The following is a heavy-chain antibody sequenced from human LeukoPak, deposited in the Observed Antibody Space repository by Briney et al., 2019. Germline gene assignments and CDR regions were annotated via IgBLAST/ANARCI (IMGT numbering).Heavy chain of an antibody. CDR2: ISVYSGNT. V-gene: IGHV1-18*01. J-gene: IGHJ4*02. CDR3: ARDADGVIDY. CDR1: GYTLTSYG. D-gene: IGHD3-10*01. Sequence: GASVNVSCQASGYTLTSYGISWVRQAPGQGLEWMRWISVYSGNTNYAQKLQGRVTLTTDTSTSTAYMELGSLRSDDTAVYYCARDADGVIDYWGQGTLVTVSS.